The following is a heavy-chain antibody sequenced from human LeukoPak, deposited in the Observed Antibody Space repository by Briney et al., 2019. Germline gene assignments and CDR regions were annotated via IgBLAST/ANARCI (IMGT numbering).Heavy chain of an antibody. J-gene: IGHJ4*02. Sequence: ASVKVSCKASGYTFTSYYMQWVRQAPGQGLEWMGIINPSGGSTTYAQKFQGRLTMTRDTSTSTVYMELSSLSSEDTAVYYCARGPLYYDSGGYYPSYYFDYWGQGTLVTVSS. CDR1: GYTFTSYY. CDR3: ARGPLYYDSGGYYPSYYFDY. CDR2: INPSGGST. V-gene: IGHV1-46*01. D-gene: IGHD3-22*01.